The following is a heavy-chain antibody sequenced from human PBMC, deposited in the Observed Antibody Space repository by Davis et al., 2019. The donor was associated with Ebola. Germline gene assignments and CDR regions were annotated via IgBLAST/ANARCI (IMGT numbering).Heavy chain of an antibody. CDR3: ARGSYDILTGWLDY. CDR2: IYYSGST. J-gene: IGHJ4*02. D-gene: IGHD3-9*01. V-gene: IGHV4-34*01. CDR1: GGSFSGYY. Sequence: SETLSLTCAVYGGSFSGYYWSWIRQPPGKGLEWIGYIYYSGSTYYNPSLKSRVTISVDTSKNQFSLKLSSVTAADTAVYYCARGSYDILTGWLDYWGQGTLVTVSS.